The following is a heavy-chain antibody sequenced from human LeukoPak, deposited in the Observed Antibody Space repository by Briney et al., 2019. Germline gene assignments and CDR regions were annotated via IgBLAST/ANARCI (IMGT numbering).Heavy chain of an antibody. D-gene: IGHD3-9*01. CDR3: ARVTGYMIEDYFDY. J-gene: IGHJ4*02. CDR1: GYSISSGYY. Sequence: SETLSLTCTVSGYSISSGYYWGWIRQPPGKGLDWIGSIYHSESTYYSPSLKSRATISVDTSKNQSSLNLNSVTAADTAVYYCARVTGYMIEDYFDYWGQGILVTVSS. CDR2: IYHSEST. V-gene: IGHV4-38-2*02.